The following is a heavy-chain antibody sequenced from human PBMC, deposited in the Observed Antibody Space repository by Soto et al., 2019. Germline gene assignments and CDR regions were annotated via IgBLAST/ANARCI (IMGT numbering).Heavy chain of an antibody. CDR1: GFTVSSNY. CDR3: ARGSDYYYGMDV. CDR2: IYSGGST. V-gene: IGHV3-53*02. J-gene: IGHJ6*02. Sequence: EVQLVETGGGLIQPGGSLRLSCAASGFTVSSNYMSWVRQAPGKGLEWVSVIYSGGSTYYADSVKGRFAISRDNSKNTLYLQMNSLRAEDTAVYYCARGSDYYYGMDVWGQGTTVTVSS.